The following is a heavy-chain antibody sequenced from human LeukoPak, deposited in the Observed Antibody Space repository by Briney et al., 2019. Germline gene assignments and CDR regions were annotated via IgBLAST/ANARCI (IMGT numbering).Heavy chain of an antibody. V-gene: IGHV3-66*02. Sequence: PGGSLRLACAASGFTFSSYAMSWVRQAPGKGLEWVSVIYSGGSTYYADSVKGRFTISRDNSKNTLYLQMNSLRAEDTAVYYCARVRGYCSSTSCTAEYFQHWGQGTLVTVSS. CDR1: GFTFSSYA. D-gene: IGHD2-2*01. CDR2: IYSGGST. CDR3: ARVRGYCSSTSCTAEYFQH. J-gene: IGHJ1*01.